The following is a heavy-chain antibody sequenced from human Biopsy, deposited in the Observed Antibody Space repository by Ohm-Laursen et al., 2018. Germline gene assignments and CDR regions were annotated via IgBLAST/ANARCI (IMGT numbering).Heavy chain of an antibody. J-gene: IGHJ4*02. D-gene: IGHD5-12*01. V-gene: IGHV4-31*03. CDR1: GVSINGGRYY. CDR3: ARLGSGDYFPTFFDF. CDR2: IFYSANT. Sequence: PSPTCTVSGVSINGGRYYWNWIRHHPGKGLEWIGSIFYSANTYYNPSLKSRVTISVDTSKNQFSLKLSSVTAADTAVYYCARLGSGDYFPTFFDFWGQGALVTVSS.